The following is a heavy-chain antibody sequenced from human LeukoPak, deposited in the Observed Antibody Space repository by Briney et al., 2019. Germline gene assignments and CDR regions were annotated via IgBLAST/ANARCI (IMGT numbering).Heavy chain of an antibody. J-gene: IGHJ4*02. CDR3: ARGSDYYDSSGYSLSLDY. CDR1: GYTFTGYY. D-gene: IGHD3-22*01. CDR2: INPGDGST. V-gene: IGHV1-46*01. Sequence: GASVKVSCKASGYTFTGYYMHWVRQAPGQGLEWMGIINPGDGSTSYAQKFQGRVTMTRDTSTSTVYMELSSLGSEDTAVYYCARGSDYYDSSGYSLSLDYWGQGTLVTVSS.